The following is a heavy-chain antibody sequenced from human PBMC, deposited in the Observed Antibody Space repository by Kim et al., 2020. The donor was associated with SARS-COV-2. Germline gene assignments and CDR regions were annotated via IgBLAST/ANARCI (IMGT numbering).Heavy chain of an antibody. CDR1: GFIFSSSA. D-gene: IGHD4-17*01. CDR2: ISPASNTV. J-gene: IGHJ4*02. CDR3: AKNYGASVSYDF. Sequence: GGSLRLSCEASGFIFSSSAMTWVRQAPGKGLEWVSAISPASNTVSYADAVKGRFTTSRDNPKSTVFLHMNSLRAEDTAIYYCAKNYGASVSYDFWGQGTL. V-gene: IGHV3-23*01.